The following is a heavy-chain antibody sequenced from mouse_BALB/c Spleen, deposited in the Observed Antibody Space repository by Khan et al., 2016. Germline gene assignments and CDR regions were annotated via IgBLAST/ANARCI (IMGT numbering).Heavy chain of an antibody. D-gene: IGHD2-4*01. Sequence: EVQLQESGPSLVKPSQTLSLTCSVTGDSITSGYWNWIRKFPGNKLEYMGYISYSGSTYYNPSLKSRISITRDTSKNQYYLQLNSVTTGDTARYCCARYQSTMTLFDYWGQGTTLTVSS. CDR1: GDSITSGY. V-gene: IGHV3-8*02. J-gene: IGHJ2*01. CDR3: ARYQSTMTLFDY. CDR2: ISYSGST.